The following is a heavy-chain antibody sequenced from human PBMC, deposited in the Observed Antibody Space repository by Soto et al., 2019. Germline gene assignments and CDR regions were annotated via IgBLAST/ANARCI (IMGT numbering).Heavy chain of an antibody. CDR1: GFTFTDFY. Sequence: EVQLVQSGGGLVQPGGSLRLSCVGSGFTFTDFYMNWVRQAPGKGLEWVANIRTDGSETNYVESGKGRFTTSRETAKNSLFPPMNSLRADDTAVYYCAGWGGQAYNYWGQGNLVTVSS. CDR3: AGWGGQAYNY. V-gene: IGHV3-7*03. CDR2: IRTDGSET. D-gene: IGHD3-16*01. J-gene: IGHJ4*02.